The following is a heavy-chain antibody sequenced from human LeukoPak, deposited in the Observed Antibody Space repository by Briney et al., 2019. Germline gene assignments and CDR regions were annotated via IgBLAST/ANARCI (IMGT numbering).Heavy chain of an antibody. Sequence: GESLNISCKGSGYSFTSYWIGWVRQMPGKGLKWMGIIYPGDSDAGYSPSFQGQVTISADKSISTAYLQWSSLKASDTAMYYCARRRDLYSGSYYPFDYWGQGTLVTVSS. CDR2: IYPGDSDA. CDR3: ARRRDLYSGSYYPFDY. J-gene: IGHJ4*02. D-gene: IGHD1-26*01. V-gene: IGHV5-51*01. CDR1: GYSFTSYW.